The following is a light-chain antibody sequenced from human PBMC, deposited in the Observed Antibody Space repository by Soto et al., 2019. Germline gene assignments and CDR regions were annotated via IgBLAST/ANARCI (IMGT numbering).Light chain of an antibody. CDR2: DTS. J-gene: IGLJ3*02. CDR3: LRSYSGARV. CDR1: TGAVTRGHY. Sequence: QTVVTQAPSLTVSPGGTVTLNSGSSTGAVTRGHYPCWFQQKPGQAPRTLIYDTSNKHSWTPARFSGSLLVGKAALTLSGAQPEDEAEYYCLRSYSGARVFGGGTKLTVL. V-gene: IGLV7-46*01.